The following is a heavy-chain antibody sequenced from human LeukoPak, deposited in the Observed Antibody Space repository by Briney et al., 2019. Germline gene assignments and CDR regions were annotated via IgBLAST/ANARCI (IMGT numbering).Heavy chain of an antibody. CDR1: GGSISNTSYF. CDR3: ARSWGGDLGYYDFWSGYPQRKYYYMDV. V-gene: IGHV4-39*07. D-gene: IGHD3-3*01. Sequence: SETLSLTCTVSGGSISNTSYFWGWIRQPPGKGLEWIGSIYYGGSTYYYPSLKSRVTISVDTSKNQFSLKLSSVTAADTAVYYCARSWGGDLGYYDFWSGYPQRKYYYMDVWGKGTTVTVSS. CDR2: IYYGGST. J-gene: IGHJ6*03.